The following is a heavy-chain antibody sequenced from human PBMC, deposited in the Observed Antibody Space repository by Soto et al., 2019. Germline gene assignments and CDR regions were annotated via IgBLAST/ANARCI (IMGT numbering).Heavy chain of an antibody. CDR3: ARDRTRLMI. V-gene: IGHV3-7*01. Sequence: PGGSLRLSCAASGFTFSSYWMSWVRQAPGKGLEWVANMKKDGSEKYYVDSVKGRFTISGDNAKNSLYLQMNSLRADDTAVYYCARDRTRLMIWGQGTMVTVSS. CDR2: MKKDGSEK. J-gene: IGHJ3*02. CDR1: GFTFSSYW. D-gene: IGHD3-3*01.